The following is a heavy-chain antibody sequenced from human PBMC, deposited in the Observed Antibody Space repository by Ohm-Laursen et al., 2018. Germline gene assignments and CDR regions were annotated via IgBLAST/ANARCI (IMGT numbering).Heavy chain of an antibody. D-gene: IGHD3-10*01. CDR1: GFTFRRDA. V-gene: IGHV3-23*01. J-gene: IGHJ4*02. Sequence: SLRLSCAASGFTFRRDAMSWVRQAPGRGLEWVSSLSDNGAKTYYADSVKGRFTISRDDSKNTLFLQMSALRAEDTALYYCAKENPSYFYDYWGQGTLVTVSS. CDR3: AKENPSYFYDY. CDR2: LSDNGAKT.